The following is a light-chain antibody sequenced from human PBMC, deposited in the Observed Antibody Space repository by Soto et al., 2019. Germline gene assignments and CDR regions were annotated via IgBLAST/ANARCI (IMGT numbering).Light chain of an antibody. J-gene: IGLJ1*01. CDR3: SSYTSTSTLYV. Sequence: QSALTQPASVSGSPGQSITISCTGTSSDIGGYNYVSWYQQLPGKVPKLIIYDVSNRPSGVSDRFSGSKSGNAASLTISGLQPDDEADYYCSSYTSTSTLYVFGTGTKLTVL. CDR1: SSDIGGYNY. CDR2: DVS. V-gene: IGLV2-14*03.